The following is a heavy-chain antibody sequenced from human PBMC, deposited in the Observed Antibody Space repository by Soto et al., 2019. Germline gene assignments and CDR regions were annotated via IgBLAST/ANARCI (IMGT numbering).Heavy chain of an antibody. CDR3: AKDWVHLGYSYGYFDY. J-gene: IGHJ4*02. CDR1: GFTFSSYA. Sequence: GGSLRLSCAASGFTFSSYAMSWVRQAPGKGLEWVSAISGSGGSTYYADSVKGRFTISRDNSKNTLYLQMNSLRAEDTAVYYCAKDWVHLGYSYGYFDYWGQGTLVTVSS. CDR2: ISGSGGST. V-gene: IGHV3-23*01. D-gene: IGHD5-18*01.